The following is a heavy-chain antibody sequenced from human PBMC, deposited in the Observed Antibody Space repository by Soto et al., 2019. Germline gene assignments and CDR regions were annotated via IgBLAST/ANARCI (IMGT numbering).Heavy chain of an antibody. CDR3: ATLKSGYLYVAY. J-gene: IGHJ4*02. CDR1: GGSISSSSYY. V-gene: IGHV4-39*01. CDR2: IYYSGSS. Sequence: QLQLQESGPGLVKPSETLSLTCTVSGGSISSSSYYWGWIRQPPGKGLEWIGSIYYSGSSQYNLSLKRRLTISVDTSKNQFSLKLNSVTAADTALYYCATLKSGYLYVAYWGQGTLVTVSS. D-gene: IGHD5-12*01.